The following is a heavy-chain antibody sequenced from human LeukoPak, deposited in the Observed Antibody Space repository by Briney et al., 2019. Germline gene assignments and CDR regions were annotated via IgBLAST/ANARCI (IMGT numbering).Heavy chain of an antibody. CDR2: IYHSGST. V-gene: IGHV4-39*07. CDR3: ARAFYSSSWYHKEDFFDY. CDR1: GGSISSGSYY. D-gene: IGHD6-13*01. J-gene: IGHJ4*02. Sequence: SETLSLTCTVSGGSISSGSYYWGWLRQPPGKGLEWIGSIYHSGSTNYKPSLKSRVTISIDTSKNQFSLKLSSVTAEETAVYYCARAFYSSSWYHKEDFFDYWGQGTPVTVSS.